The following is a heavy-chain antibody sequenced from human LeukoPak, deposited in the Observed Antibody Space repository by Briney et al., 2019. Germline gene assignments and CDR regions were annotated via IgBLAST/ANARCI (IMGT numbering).Heavy chain of an antibody. J-gene: IGHJ4*01. Sequence: GGSLRLSCAASGFTFSSYAMHWVRQAPGKGLEWVAVIWYDGAEEYYADSVKGRFTISRDNSKNTLYLHMNHLKAEDTALYHCAKDRPEGPWTGTLTDWGHGTLVTVSS. D-gene: IGHD3/OR15-3a*01. CDR3: AKDRPEGPWTGTLTD. CDR1: GFTFSSYA. CDR2: IWYDGAEE. V-gene: IGHV3-33*03.